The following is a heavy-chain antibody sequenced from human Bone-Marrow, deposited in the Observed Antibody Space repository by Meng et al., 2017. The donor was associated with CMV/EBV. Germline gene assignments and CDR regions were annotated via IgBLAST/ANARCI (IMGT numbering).Heavy chain of an antibody. V-gene: IGHV3-7*01. D-gene: IGHD2-2*01. CDR3: AREGAGYCSSTSCYVTYYYYGMDV. CDR2: IKQDGSEK. CDR1: GFTFSSYA. J-gene: IGHJ6*02. Sequence: GGSLRLSCAAAGFTFSSYAIHWVRQAPGKGLEWVANIKQDGSEKYYVDSVKGRFTISRDNAKNSLYLQMNSLRAEDTAVYYCAREGAGYCSSTSCYVTYYYYGMDVWGQGTTVTVSS.